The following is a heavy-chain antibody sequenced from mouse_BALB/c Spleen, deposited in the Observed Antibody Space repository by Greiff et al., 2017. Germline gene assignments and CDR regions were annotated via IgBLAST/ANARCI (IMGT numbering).Heavy chain of an antibody. J-gene: IGHJ2*01. CDR2: ILPGSGST. CDR3: ARPTVVPYLHY. D-gene: IGHD2-5*01. Sequence: QVQLKQSGAELMKPGASVKISCKATGYTFSSYWIEWVKQRPGHGLEWIGEILPGSGSTNYNEKFKGKATFTADTSSNTAYMQLSSLTSEDSAVYYCARPTVVPYLHYWGKGTTLTVST. V-gene: IGHV1-9*01. CDR1: GYTFSSYW.